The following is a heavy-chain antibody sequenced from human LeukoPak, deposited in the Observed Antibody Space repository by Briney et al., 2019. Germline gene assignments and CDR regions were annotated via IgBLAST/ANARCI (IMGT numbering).Heavy chain of an antibody. V-gene: IGHV3-74*01. CDR2: INSDGSST. D-gene: IGHD6-13*01. CDR1: GFTFSSYW. Sequence: GGSLRLSCAASGFTFSSYWMHWVRHAPGKGLVWVSRINSDGSSTSYADSVKGRFTISRDNAKNTLYLQMNSLRAEDTAVYYCARGDYSSSYGMDVWGQGTTVTVSS. CDR3: ARGDYSSSYGMDV. J-gene: IGHJ6*02.